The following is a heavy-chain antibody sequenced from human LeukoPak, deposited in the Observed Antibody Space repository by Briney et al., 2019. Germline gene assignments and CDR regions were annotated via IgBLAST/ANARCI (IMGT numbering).Heavy chain of an antibody. J-gene: IGHJ4*02. CDR1: GFTFSSYW. CDR3: AKLNLRPGDY. CDR2: ISGSGGNT. D-gene: IGHD5/OR15-5a*01. Sequence: GGSLRLSCAASGFTFSSYWMSWVRQAPGKGVEWVSAISGSGGNTYYADSVKGRFTISRDNSKSTLYLQMNSLRAEDTAVYYCAKLNLRPGDYWGQGTLVTVSS. V-gene: IGHV3-23*01.